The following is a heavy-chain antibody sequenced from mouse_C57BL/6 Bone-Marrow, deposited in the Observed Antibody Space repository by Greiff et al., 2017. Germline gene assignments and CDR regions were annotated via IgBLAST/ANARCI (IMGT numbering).Heavy chain of an antibody. V-gene: IGHV3-6*01. CDR2: ISYDGSN. D-gene: IGHD2-14*01. CDR1: GYSITSGYY. CDR3: AREFFYYRNAMDY. Sequence: EVQLQESGPGLVKPSQSLSLTCSVTGYSITSGYYWNWIRQFPGNKLEWMGYISYDGSNNYNPSLKNRISITRDTSKNQFFLKLNAVTTEDTATYYCAREFFYYRNAMDYWGQGTSVTVSA. J-gene: IGHJ4*01.